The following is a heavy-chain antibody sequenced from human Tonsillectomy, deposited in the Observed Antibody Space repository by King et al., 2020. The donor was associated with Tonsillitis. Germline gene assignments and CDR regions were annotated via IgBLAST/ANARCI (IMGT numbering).Heavy chain of an antibody. CDR3: AHYHYDSSGYYYAFDM. J-gene: IGHJ3*02. Sequence: HVTLKESGPVLVKPTETLTLTCTVSGVSLSNARMGVSWIRQPPGKALEWLAHVFSNDHRSYSTSLKSRLTISKDTSKSQVVLTMTNMDPVDTGTYYCAHYHYDSSGYYYAFDMWGQGTVVTVSS. D-gene: IGHD3-22*01. CDR1: GVSLSNARMG. V-gene: IGHV2-26*01. CDR2: VFSNDHR.